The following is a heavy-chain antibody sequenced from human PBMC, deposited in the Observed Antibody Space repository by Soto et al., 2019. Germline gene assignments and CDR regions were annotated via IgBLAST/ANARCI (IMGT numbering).Heavy chain of an antibody. CDR1: GGSISSGGYY. V-gene: IGHV4-31*03. Sequence: QVQLQESGPGLVKPSQTLSLTCTVSGGSISSGGYYWSWIRQHPGKGLEWIGYIYYSGSTYYNPSPKSRVTTPVNTSKNQFSLKLSSVTAADTAVYYCARGGSSSPCFDSWGQGTLVTVSS. D-gene: IGHD6-13*01. CDR3: ARGGSSSPCFDS. CDR2: IYYSGST. J-gene: IGHJ4*02.